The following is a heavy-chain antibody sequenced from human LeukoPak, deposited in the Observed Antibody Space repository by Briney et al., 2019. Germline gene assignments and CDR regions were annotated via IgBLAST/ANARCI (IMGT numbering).Heavy chain of an antibody. CDR1: GFTVSSNY. D-gene: IGHD3-10*01. V-gene: IGHV3-53*01. Sequence: GGSLRLSCAASGFTVSSNYISWVRQAPGKGLEWVSVIYSGGTTYYADSVKGRSTISRDNSKNTLYLQMNSLRAEDTAVYYCARDRAPPTSWYFDVWGRGTLVTVSS. J-gene: IGHJ2*01. CDR2: IYSGGTT. CDR3: ARDRAPPTSWYFDV.